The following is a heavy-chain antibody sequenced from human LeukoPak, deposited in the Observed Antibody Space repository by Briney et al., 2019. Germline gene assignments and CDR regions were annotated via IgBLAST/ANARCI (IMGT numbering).Heavy chain of an antibody. J-gene: IGHJ4*02. D-gene: IGHD1-20*01. CDR2: IKSDGITI. Sequence: GGSLRLSCAASGFTFSSYAMSWVRQAPGKGLAWVSRIKSDGITITYADSVKGRFTISRDNAKNTLYLQMNSLRAEDTAVYYCLRDLNWSLDQWGQGTLVTVSS. V-gene: IGHV3-74*01. CDR3: LRDLNWSLDQ. CDR1: GFTFSSYA.